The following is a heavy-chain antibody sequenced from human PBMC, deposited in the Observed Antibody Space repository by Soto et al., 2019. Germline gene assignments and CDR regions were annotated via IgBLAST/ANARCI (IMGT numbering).Heavy chain of an antibody. CDR3: ARDVDADFRTDFDY. Sequence: GGSLRLSCAASGFTFSSYSMNWVRQAPGKGLEWVSYISSSGSTIYYADSVKGRFTISRDNAKNSLYLQMNSLRAEDTAVYYCARDVDADFRTDFDYWGRGTLVTVSS. V-gene: IGHV3-48*04. CDR1: GFTFSSYS. D-gene: IGHD4-17*01. CDR2: ISSSGSTI. J-gene: IGHJ4*02.